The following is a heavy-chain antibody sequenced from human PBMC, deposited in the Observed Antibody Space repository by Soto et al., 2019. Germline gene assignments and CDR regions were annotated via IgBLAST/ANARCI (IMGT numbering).Heavy chain of an antibody. CDR1: GFTFSSYG. J-gene: IGHJ4*02. D-gene: IGHD3-10*01. V-gene: IGHV3-30*18. CDR2: ISYDGSNK. Sequence: GGSLRLSCAASGFTFSSYGMHWVRQAPGKGLEWVAVISYDGSNKYYADSVKGRFTISRDNSKNTLYLQMNSLRAEDTAVYYCAKDRSYGSGVYFDYWGQGTLVTVSS. CDR3: AKDRSYGSGVYFDY.